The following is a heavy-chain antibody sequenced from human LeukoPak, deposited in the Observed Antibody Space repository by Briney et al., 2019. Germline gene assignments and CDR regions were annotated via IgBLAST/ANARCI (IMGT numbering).Heavy chain of an antibody. CDR3: ALQDY. CDR1: GGSISTSSFY. Sequence: SQTLSLTCTVSGGSISTSSFYWGWIRQPPGKGLEWIGNIYYSGSTYYNPSLKSRVTISVDTSKNQFSLKMTSVTAADTAVYYCALQDYWGQGILVTVSS. J-gene: IGHJ4*02. V-gene: IGHV4-39*07. CDR2: IYYSGST.